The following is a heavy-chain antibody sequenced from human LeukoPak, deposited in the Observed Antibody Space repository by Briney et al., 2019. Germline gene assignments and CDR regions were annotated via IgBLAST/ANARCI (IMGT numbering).Heavy chain of an antibody. CDR3: ARDRGGSHYFDY. J-gene: IGHJ4*02. D-gene: IGHD1-26*01. CDR1: GFTFSTYG. CDR2: IWYDGSSK. V-gene: IGHV3-33*01. Sequence: PGGSLRLSCAASGFTFSTYGIHWVRQAPGKGLEWEAVIWYDGSSKYSADSVKGRFTFTRDNSKNTLYLQMNSLRAEDTAVYYCARDRGGSHYFDYWGQGTLVTVSS.